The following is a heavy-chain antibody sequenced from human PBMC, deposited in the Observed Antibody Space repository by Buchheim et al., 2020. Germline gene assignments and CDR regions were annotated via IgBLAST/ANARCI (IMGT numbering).Heavy chain of an antibody. J-gene: IGHJ5*02. V-gene: IGHV4-4*02. CDR1: GGSISSINW. Sequence: QVQLQESGPGLVKPSETLSLTCAVSGGSISSINWWSWVRQPPGKGLEWIREIYHSGSTNYNPSLKSRVTISVDKPKNQFSPKLSSVIAADTDVYYCAAIVVVVSPWGNWFDPWGQGTL. D-gene: IGHD2-15*01. CDR2: IYHSGST. CDR3: AAIVVVVSPWGNWFDP.